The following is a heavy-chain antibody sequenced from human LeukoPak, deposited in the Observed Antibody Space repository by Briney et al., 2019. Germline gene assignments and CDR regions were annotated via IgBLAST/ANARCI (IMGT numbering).Heavy chain of an antibody. CDR2: ISAYNGNT. J-gene: IGHJ5*02. CDR3: ARDRRIRAAAGTEWFDP. D-gene: IGHD6-13*01. V-gene: IGHV1-18*01. CDR1: GYTFTSYG. Sequence: GASGKVSCKASGYTFTSYGISWVRQAPGQGLEWMGWISAYNGNTNYAQKLQGRVTMTTDTSTSTAYMELRSLRSDDTAVYYCARDRRIRAAAGTEWFDPWGQGTLVTVSS.